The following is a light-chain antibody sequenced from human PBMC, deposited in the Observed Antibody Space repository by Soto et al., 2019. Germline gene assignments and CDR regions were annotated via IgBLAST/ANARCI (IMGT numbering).Light chain of an antibody. CDR3: SSYAGSNNVV. CDR2: EVS. V-gene: IGLV2-8*01. CDR1: SSDVGSYNY. Sequence: QSALTQPPSASGSPGQSVTISCTGTSSDVGSYNYVSWYQQHPGKAPKLMIYEVSKRRSGVPDRFSGSKSGNTASLTVSGLQAEDEADYYCSSYAGSNNVVFGGGTKLTVL. J-gene: IGLJ2*01.